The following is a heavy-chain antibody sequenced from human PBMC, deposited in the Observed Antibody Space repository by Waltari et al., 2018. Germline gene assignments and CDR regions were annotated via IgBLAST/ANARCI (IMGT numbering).Heavy chain of an antibody. CDR1: GYTFTDYY. V-gene: IGHV1-69-2*01. D-gene: IGHD3-22*01. CDR2: VDPEDGET. CDR3: ATFPITMIVLVPTTFDY. Sequence: EVQLVQSGAEVKKPGATVKISCKASGYTFTDYYMHWVQQAPGKGLEWMGRVDPEDGETIYAEKFQGRVTITADTSTDTAYMELSSLRSEDTAVYYCATFPITMIVLVPTTFDYWGQGTLVTVSS. J-gene: IGHJ4*02.